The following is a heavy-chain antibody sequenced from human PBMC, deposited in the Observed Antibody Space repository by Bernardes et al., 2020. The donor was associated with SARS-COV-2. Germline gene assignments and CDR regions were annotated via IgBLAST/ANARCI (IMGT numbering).Heavy chain of an antibody. CDR1: GFTFSSYA. CDR3: ARDGDKWGATIHWYFDL. V-gene: IGHV3-30-3*01. D-gene: IGHD1-26*01. J-gene: IGHJ2*01. Sequence: GGSLRLSCAASGFTFSSYAMHWVRQAPGKGLEWVAVISYDGSNKYYADSVKGRFTISRDNSKNTLYLQMNSLRAEDTAVYYCARDGDKWGATIHWYFDLWGRGTLVTVSS. CDR2: ISYDGSNK.